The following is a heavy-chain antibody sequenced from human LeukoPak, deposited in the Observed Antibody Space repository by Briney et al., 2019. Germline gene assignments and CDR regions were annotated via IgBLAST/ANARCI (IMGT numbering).Heavy chain of an antibody. D-gene: IGHD6-13*01. CDR1: GYTLTELS. CDR2: FDPEDGET. Sequence: ASVKVSCKVSGYTLTELSMHWVRQAPGKGLEWMGGFDPEDGETIYAQKFQGRVTMTRDTSTSTVYMELSSLRSEDTAVYYCARAESSWQARMYRIDVWGQGATVTVSS. V-gene: IGHV1-24*01. CDR3: ARAESSWQARMYRIDV. J-gene: IGHJ6*02.